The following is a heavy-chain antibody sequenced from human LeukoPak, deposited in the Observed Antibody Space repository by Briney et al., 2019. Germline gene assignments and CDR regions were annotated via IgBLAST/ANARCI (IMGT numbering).Heavy chain of an antibody. V-gene: IGHV3-53*01. D-gene: IGHD3-10*01. CDR2: IYSGGTT. CDR3: AGSSGSYLYFDY. CDR1: GFTVSSNY. J-gene: IGHJ4*02. Sequence: GGSLRLSCAASGFTVSSNYMSWVRQAPGKGLEWVSVIYSGGTTYYADSVKGRFTIFRDISKNTLFLQMNSLRAEDTAVYYCAGSSGSYLYFDYWGQGTLVIVSS.